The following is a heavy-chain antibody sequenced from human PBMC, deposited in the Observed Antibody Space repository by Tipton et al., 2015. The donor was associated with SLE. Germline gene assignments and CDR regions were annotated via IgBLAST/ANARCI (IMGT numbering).Heavy chain of an antibody. Sequence: LSLTCAASGFTFRDYYMSWIRQAPGKGLEWVSYISRSGNSIYYADSVKGRFTISRDNAKHLLYLQMNSLRAEDTAVYYCARGLEVGATGYFDLWGRGTLVTVSS. D-gene: IGHD1-26*01. CDR1: GFTFRDYY. J-gene: IGHJ2*01. V-gene: IGHV3-11*01. CDR3: ARGLEVGATGYFDL. CDR2: ISRSGNSI.